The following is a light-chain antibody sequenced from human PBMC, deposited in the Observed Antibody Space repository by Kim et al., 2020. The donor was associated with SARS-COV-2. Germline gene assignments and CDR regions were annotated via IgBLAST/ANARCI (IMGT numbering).Light chain of an antibody. CDR3: QQRNSWPLT. Sequence: EIVLTQSPATLSLSLGERATLSCRASQSINIYLAWYQQKRGQAPRLLIYDASNRATGTPARFIGSGSGTDFSLTITSLEPGDFAVYYCQQRNSWPLTFGGGTKVDIK. J-gene: IGKJ4*01. CDR1: QSINIY. CDR2: DAS. V-gene: IGKV3-11*01.